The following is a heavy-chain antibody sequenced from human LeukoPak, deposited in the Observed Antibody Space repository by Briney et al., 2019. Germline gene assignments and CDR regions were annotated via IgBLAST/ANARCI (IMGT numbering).Heavy chain of an antibody. CDR2: ISGSGGSS. V-gene: IGHV3-23*01. Sequence: GGSLRLSCAASGFTFSNYAMSWVRQAPGKGLEWVSGISGSGGSSYYADSVKGWFTISRDNTKNTLYLQMYSLRAEDTDVYYCAKGLNYYDSNGFDYWGQGTLVTVSS. D-gene: IGHD3-22*01. J-gene: IGHJ4*02. CDR1: GFTFSNYA. CDR3: AKGLNYYDSNGFDY.